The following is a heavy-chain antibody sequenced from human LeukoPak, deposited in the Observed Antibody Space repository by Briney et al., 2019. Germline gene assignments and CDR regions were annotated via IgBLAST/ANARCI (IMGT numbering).Heavy chain of an antibody. CDR3: ARRYCSGGSCYSRFAYYFDY. CDR2: IYHSGST. J-gene: IGHJ4*02. V-gene: IGHV4-4*02. D-gene: IGHD2-15*01. Sequence: SETLSLTCAVSGGSISSSNWWSWVRQPPGKGLEWIGEIYHSGSTNYNPSLKSRVTISVDKSKNQFSLKLSSVTAADTAVYYCARRYCSGGSCYSRFAYYFDYWGQGTLVTVSS. CDR1: GGSISSSNW.